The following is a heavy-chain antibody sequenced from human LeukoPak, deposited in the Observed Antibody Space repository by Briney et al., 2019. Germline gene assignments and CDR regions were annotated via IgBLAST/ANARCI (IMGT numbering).Heavy chain of an antibody. CDR1: GFTFSRNG. Sequence: GGSLRLSCAASGFTFSRNGMNWVRQAPGKGLEWVSYIMSSSSIIWYAESVKGRFTISRDNVTNSRYLQMNSLRDADTAVYYCARDPFDHDILPGYHHWGQGTQVTVSS. V-gene: IGHV3-48*02. J-gene: IGHJ4*02. D-gene: IGHD3-9*01. CDR2: IMSSSSII. CDR3: ARDPFDHDILPGYHH.